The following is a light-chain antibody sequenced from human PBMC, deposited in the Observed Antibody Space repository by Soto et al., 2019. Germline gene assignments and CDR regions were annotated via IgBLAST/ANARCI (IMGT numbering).Light chain of an antibody. V-gene: IGLV2-18*02. Sequence: QSAMTQPPSVSGSPGQLVAISCTGTSSDVGSYNRVSWYQQPPGAAPKLMIYEVSNRPSGVPDRFSGSKSGNAASLPISGLQAEDEADYYCNSYTGSSTYVFGTGTKLTVL. CDR3: NSYTGSSTYV. J-gene: IGLJ1*01. CDR2: EVS. CDR1: SSDVGSYNR.